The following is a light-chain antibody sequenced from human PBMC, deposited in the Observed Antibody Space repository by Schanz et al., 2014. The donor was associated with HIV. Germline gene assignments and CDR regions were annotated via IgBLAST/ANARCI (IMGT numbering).Light chain of an antibody. CDR1: QSISSSL. J-gene: IGKJ2*01. CDR3: QQRDNWPLFS. V-gene: IGKV3D-20*02. CDR2: AAS. Sequence: IVLTQSPGTLSLSPGERGTLSCRASQSISSSLLAWYQKKPGQAPTLLIYAASSRASGVPDRFSGSGSGADFTLTISGLEPEDSAVYFCQQRDNWPLFSFGQGTKLQIK.